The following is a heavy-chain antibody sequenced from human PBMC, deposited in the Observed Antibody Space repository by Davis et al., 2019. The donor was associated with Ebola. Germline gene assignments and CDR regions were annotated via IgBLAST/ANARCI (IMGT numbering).Heavy chain of an antibody. J-gene: IGHJ6*02. V-gene: IGHV4-34*01. CDR2: INHSGST. CDR1: GGSFSGYY. D-gene: IGHD2-2*02. Sequence: MPGGSLRLSCAVYGGSFSGYYWSWIRQPPGKGLEWIGEINHSGSTNYNPSLKSRVTISVDTSKNQFSLKLSSVTAADTAVYYCARIVVVPAAITSRRNYYYYGMDVWGQGTTVTVSS. CDR3: ARIVVVPAAITSRRNYYYYGMDV.